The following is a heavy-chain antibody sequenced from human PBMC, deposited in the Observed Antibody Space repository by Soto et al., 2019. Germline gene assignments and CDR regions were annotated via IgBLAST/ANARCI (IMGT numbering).Heavy chain of an antibody. J-gene: IGHJ6*02. CDR1: GFTFTTYD. CDR3: ARDPNIVLVPAALRSYYYYYGMDV. V-gene: IGHV1-8*01. Sequence: GASVKVSCKASGFTFTTYDIGWVRQATGQGLEWMGWMNPNSGNTGYAQKFQGRITMTRNTSISTAYMELSSLRAEDTAVYYCARDPNIVLVPAALRSYYYYYGMDVWGQGTTVTVSS. D-gene: IGHD2-2*01. CDR2: MNPNSGNT.